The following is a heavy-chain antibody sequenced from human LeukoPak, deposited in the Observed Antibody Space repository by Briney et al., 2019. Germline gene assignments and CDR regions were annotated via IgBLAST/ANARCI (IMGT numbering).Heavy chain of an antibody. J-gene: IGHJ4*02. V-gene: IGHV3-53*05. Sequence: GGSLRLSCAAAGFTVSSNYMSWVRQAPGKGLGWVSVIYSGGSTSYADSVKGRFTISRDNSKNTLYLQMNSLRAEDTAVYYCAKQTTVTTSDYWGQGTLVTVSS. CDR2: IYSGGST. D-gene: IGHD4-11*01. CDR3: AKQTTVTTSDY. CDR1: GFTVSSNY.